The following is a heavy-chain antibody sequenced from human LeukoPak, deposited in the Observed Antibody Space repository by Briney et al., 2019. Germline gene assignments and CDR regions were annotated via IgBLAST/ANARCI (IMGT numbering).Heavy chain of an antibody. CDR1: GGSISSGDYY. V-gene: IGHV4-30-4*01. CDR3: ARGPDSSGYYYFDY. Sequence: SETLSLTCTVSGGSISSGDYYWSWIRQPPGKGLEWIGYIYHSGSTYYNPSLKSRVTISVDTSKNQFSLKLSSVTAADTAVYYCARGPDSSGYYYFDYWGQGTLVTVSS. J-gene: IGHJ4*02. D-gene: IGHD3-22*01. CDR2: IYHSGST.